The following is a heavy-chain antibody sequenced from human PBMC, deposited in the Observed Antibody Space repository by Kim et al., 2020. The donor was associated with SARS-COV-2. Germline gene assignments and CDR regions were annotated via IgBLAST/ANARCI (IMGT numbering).Heavy chain of an antibody. CDR2: INHSGST. CDR1: DGSFSGYY. J-gene: IGHJ6*02. V-gene: IGHV4-34*01. CDR3: ARGGAGRMVGYYYYGLDV. D-gene: IGHD6-19*01. Sequence: SETLSLTCAVYDGSFSGYYWSWIRQPPGKGLEWIGEINHSGSTNYNPSLKSRVTISVDTSKNQFSLKLSSVTAADTAVYYCARGGAGRMVGYYYYGLDVWGQGTTVTVSS.